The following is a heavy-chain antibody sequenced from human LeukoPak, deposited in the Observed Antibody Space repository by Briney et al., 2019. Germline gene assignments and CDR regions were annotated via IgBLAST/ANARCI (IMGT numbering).Heavy chain of an antibody. CDR2: INSDESNT. CDR3: GRGGNGIDI. D-gene: IGHD2-8*01. Sequence: GGSLRLSCTASGFTFSHYLMHWVRQAPGKGLVWVSRINSDESNTNSYADSVKGRFIISRDNAKNTLYLQMNSLRAEDTAVYFCGRGGNGIDIWGQGTTVIVSS. J-gene: IGHJ3*02. CDR1: GFTFSHYL. V-gene: IGHV3-74*01.